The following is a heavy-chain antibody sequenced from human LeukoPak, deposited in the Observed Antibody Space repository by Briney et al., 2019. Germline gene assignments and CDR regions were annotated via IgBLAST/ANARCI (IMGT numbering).Heavy chain of an antibody. D-gene: IGHD7-27*01. CDR2: IGAYNGNT. Sequence: ASVKVSCKASGYTFTNDGISWVRQAPGQGLEWMGWIGAYNGNTNYAQRLQGRVTMTTDTSTSTAYMELRSLRSDDTAVYYCARSRLTGEFDHWGQGTLVTVSS. CDR1: GYTFTNDG. J-gene: IGHJ4*02. CDR3: ARSRLTGEFDH. V-gene: IGHV1-18*01.